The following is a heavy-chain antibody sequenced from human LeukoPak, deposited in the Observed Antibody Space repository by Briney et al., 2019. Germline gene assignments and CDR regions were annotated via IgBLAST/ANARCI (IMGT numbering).Heavy chain of an antibody. CDR1: GFTFSSYA. J-gene: IGHJ4*02. Sequence: GGSLRLSCAASGFTFSSYAMSWVRQAPGKGLEWVSGVSGSGGSTVYTDSVKGRFTISRDNSKNTVYLQMNSLRAEDTAVYYCVRDWGYDSSGYWQKYFDTWGQGTLVTVSS. CDR3: VRDWGYDSSGYWQKYFDT. CDR2: VSGSGGST. D-gene: IGHD3-22*01. V-gene: IGHV3-23*01.